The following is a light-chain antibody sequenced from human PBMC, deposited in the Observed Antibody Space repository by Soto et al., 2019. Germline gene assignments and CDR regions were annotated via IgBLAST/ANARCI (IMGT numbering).Light chain of an antibody. CDR1: QSVSSSY. Sequence: EIVLTQSPGTLSLSPGERATLSCRASQSVSSSYLAWYQQKPGQAPRLLIYGASSRATGIPDRFSGSGSGTDFTLTISRLEPEDFAVYYCQQYGSAPQTFGQGTNVESK. J-gene: IGKJ1*01. CDR2: GAS. V-gene: IGKV3-20*01. CDR3: QQYGSAPQT.